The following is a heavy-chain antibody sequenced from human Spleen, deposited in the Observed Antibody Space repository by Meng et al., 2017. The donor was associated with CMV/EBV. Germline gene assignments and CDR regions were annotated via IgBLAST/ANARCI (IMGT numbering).Heavy chain of an antibody. CDR3: ARGPAYCGGDCYGY. CDR2: IYYSGST. CDR1: GGSVSSGSYY. D-gene: IGHD2-21*01. Sequence: SETLSLTCTVSGGSVSSGSYYWSWIRQPPGKGLEWIGHIYYSGSTNYNPSLKSRVTISVDTSKNQFSLKLSSVTAADTAVYYCARGPAYCGGDCYGYWGQGTLVTVSS. V-gene: IGHV4-61*01. J-gene: IGHJ4*02.